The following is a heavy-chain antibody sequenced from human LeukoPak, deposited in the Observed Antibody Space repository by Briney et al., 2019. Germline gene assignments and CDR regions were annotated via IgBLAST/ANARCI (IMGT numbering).Heavy chain of an antibody. J-gene: IGHJ4*02. CDR1: GYTFTSYA. D-gene: IGHD2/OR15-2a*01. CDR3: ARLISARLMDY. CDR2: IYPGDSDT. Sequence: KVSCKASGYTFTSYAMNWVRQAPGQGLEWMGIIYPGDSDTRYSPSFQGQVTISADKSISTAYLQWSSLKASDTAMYYCARLISARLMDYWGQGTLVTVSS. V-gene: IGHV5-51*01.